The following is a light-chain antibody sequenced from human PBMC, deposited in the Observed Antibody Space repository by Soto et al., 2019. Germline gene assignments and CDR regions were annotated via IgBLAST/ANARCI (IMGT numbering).Light chain of an antibody. V-gene: IGKV3-11*01. CDR2: DAS. Sequence: ETVLMQSPATLSLSPGERATLSCRASQSVEKYLAWYKHKPGQAPRLLIFDASNRATGIPARFSGSGSWADFTRTISSLAPEDFAVEHWQERKDWSSITFGQGTLLEIK. J-gene: IGKJ5*01. CDR3: QERKDWSSIT. CDR1: QSVEKY.